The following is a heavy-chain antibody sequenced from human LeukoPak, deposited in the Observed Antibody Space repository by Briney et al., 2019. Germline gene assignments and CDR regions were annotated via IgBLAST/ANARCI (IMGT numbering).Heavy chain of an antibody. D-gene: IGHD3-3*01. CDR3: ARGPLYDFWSGYYTPSHYFDY. CDR2: IYSSGST. V-gene: IGHV4-59*01. Sequence: SETLSLTCSVSGGSISSYYWTWIRQPPGKGLEWIGYIYSSGSTNYNPSLKSRVTISVDTSKNQFSLKLSSVTAADTAVYYCARGPLYDFWSGYYTPSHYFDYWGQGTLVTVSS. J-gene: IGHJ4*02. CDR1: GGSISSYY.